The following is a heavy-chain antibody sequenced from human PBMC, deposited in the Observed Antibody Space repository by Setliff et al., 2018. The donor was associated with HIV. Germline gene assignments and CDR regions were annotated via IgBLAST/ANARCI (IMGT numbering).Heavy chain of an antibody. Sequence: PGGSLRLSCAASGFTFSSYGMHWVRQAPGKGLEWVAVIWYDGSNKYYADSVKGRFTISRDNSKNTLYLQMNSLRAEDTAVYYCASILETATNWGALWFDPWGQGTLVTVSS. CDR2: IWYDGSNK. V-gene: IGHV3-33*01. CDR1: GFTFSSYG. CDR3: ASILETATNWGALWFDP. J-gene: IGHJ5*02. D-gene: IGHD3-16*01.